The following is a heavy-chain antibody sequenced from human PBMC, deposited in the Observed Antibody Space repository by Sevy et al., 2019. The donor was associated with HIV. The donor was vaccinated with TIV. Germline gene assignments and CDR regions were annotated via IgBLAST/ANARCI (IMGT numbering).Heavy chain of an antibody. J-gene: IGHJ4*02. CDR1: GVTFSSYA. D-gene: IGHD2-21*02. CDR2: ISYDGSKK. V-gene: IGHV3-30*09. CDR3: ARVGVSYCTDDCYHRFDY. Sequence: GGSLRLSCAASGVTFSSYALLWVRQAPGKGLEWVSLISYDGSKKYYSDSVKGRFAISRDESKTTLFLQMNSLRSEDTAIYYCARVGVSYCTDDCYHRFDYWGRGTLVTVSS.